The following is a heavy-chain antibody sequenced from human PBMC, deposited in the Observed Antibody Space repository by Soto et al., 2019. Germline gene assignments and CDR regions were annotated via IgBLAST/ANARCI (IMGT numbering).Heavy chain of an antibody. CDR1: GASMNFGGYF. D-gene: IGHD2-21*01. CDR2: IYYSGTA. CDR3: ARVHMYSGMDV. Sequence: PSETLSLTCTVSGASMNFGGYFWSWVRQHPGKGLEWIANIYYSGTAYYNPSLESRLTVSIDTSKNQFSLILNSMTAADTAIYYCARVHMYSGMDVWGQGTTVTVSS. J-gene: IGHJ6*02. V-gene: IGHV4-31*03.